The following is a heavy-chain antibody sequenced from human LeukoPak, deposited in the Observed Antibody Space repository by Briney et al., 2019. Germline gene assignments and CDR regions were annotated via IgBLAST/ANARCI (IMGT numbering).Heavy chain of an antibody. CDR1: GFTFSSCA. D-gene: IGHD5-18*01. J-gene: IGHJ5*02. Sequence: EAGGSLRLSCTASGFTFSSCAMSWVRQAPGKGLEWVSVISGIGGATYYADSVKGRFSISRDNSKNTLYLQMNSLRAEDTAVYYCAKGSAAAGYTYGNDHWGQGTLVTVSS. CDR2: ISGIGGAT. V-gene: IGHV3-23*01. CDR3: AKGSAAAGYTYGNDH.